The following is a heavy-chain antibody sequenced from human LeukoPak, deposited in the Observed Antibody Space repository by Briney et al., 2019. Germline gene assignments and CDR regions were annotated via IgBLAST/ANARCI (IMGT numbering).Heavy chain of an antibody. Sequence: PGGSLRLSCAASGFTFSNAWMSWVRQAPGKGLEWVGRIKSKTDGGTTDYAAPVKGRFTISRDDSKNTLYLQMNSLKTEDTAVYYCTTDYYYDSSGYYPFDYWGQGTLVTVSS. D-gene: IGHD3-22*01. V-gene: IGHV3-15*01. CDR3: TTDYYYDSSGYYPFDY. CDR1: GFTFSNAW. CDR2: IKSKTDGGTT. J-gene: IGHJ4*02.